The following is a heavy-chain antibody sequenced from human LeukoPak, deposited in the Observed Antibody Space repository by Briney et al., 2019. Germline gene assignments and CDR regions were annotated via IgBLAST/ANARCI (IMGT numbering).Heavy chain of an antibody. D-gene: IGHD3-3*01. V-gene: IGHV3-33*01. CDR3: ARGPHDGSVFDY. CDR1: GFTFSSYG. Sequence: GGSLRLSCAASGFTFSSYGMHWVRQAQGKGLEWVAVIWYDGSNKYYADSVKGRFTISRDNSKNTLYLQMNSLRAEDTAVYYCARGPHDGSVFDYWGRGTLVTVSS. J-gene: IGHJ4*02. CDR2: IWYDGSNK.